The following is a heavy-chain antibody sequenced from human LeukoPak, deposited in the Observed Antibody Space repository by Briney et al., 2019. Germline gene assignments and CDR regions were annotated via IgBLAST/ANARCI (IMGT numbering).Heavy chain of an antibody. Sequence: GGSLRLSCAASGFTFSSYAMSWVRQAPGKGLEWVSAISGSGGSTYYADSVKGRFTISRDNSKNSLYLQMNSLRAEDTGMYYCAKDMGTISAPGPCFDYWGQGTLVTVSS. CDR3: AKDMGTISAPGPCFDY. D-gene: IGHD4/OR15-4a*01. V-gene: IGHV3-23*01. CDR2: ISGSGGST. J-gene: IGHJ4*02. CDR1: GFTFSSYA.